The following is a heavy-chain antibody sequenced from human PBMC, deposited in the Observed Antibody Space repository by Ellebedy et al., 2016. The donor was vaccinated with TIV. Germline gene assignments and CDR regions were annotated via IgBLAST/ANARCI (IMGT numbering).Heavy chain of an antibody. CDR2: INKDGSST. D-gene: IGHD6-19*01. CDR3: ARAGYSSGYDY. J-gene: IGHJ4*02. CDR1: GFTFSSYW. V-gene: IGHV3-74*01. Sequence: GESLKTSXAASGFTFSSYWMHWVRQAPGKGLVLVSRINKDGSSTNYADSVKGRFTISRDNAQNTLYLQMISLRAEDTAVYYCARAGYSSGYDYWGQGTLVTASS.